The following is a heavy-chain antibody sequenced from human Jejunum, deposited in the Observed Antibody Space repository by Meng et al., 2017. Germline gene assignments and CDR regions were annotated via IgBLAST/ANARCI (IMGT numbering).Heavy chain of an antibody. V-gene: IGHV5-51*01. CDR2: IFPGDSDT. CDR3: ARRGWYEIDS. J-gene: IGHJ4*02. CDR1: GYRFSDYW. D-gene: IGHD6-19*01. Sequence: GASLKISCKGAGYRFSDYWIGWVRPMPGKGLEWMGIIFPGDSDTRYRPSFQGHVTSSADRSAVYLQWSSLKSSDSAIYFCARRGWYEIDSWGQGTQVTVSS.